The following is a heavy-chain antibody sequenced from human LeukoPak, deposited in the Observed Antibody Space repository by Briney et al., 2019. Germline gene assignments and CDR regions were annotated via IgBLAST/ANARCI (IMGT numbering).Heavy chain of an antibody. Sequence: SETLSLTCAVYGGSFSGYYWSWIRQPPGKGLEWIGEINHSGGTNYNPSLKSRVTISVDTSKNQFSLRLSSVTAADTAVYYCARGTPYCSGISCYAQFDSWGQGTLVTVSS. J-gene: IGHJ4*02. V-gene: IGHV4-34*01. CDR3: ARGTPYCSGISCYAQFDS. D-gene: IGHD2-2*01. CDR2: INHSGGT. CDR1: GGSFSGYY.